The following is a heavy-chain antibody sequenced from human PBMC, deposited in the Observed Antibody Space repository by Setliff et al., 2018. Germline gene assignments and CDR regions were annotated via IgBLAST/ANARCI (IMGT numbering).Heavy chain of an antibody. J-gene: IGHJ6*03. CDR2: IYYSGLT. D-gene: IGHD3-22*01. CDR3: ARAMYSAGYYGGGYSYYYMDV. CDR1: GGSIRSSTHY. Sequence: SETLSLTCTVSGGSIRSSTHYWGWIRQPPGKGLEWIGTIYYSGLTYYTPSLRSRATISVDTSKNRFSLQLSSVTAADTAVYYCARAMYSAGYYGGGYSYYYMDVWGKETTVTVSS. V-gene: IGHV4-39*02.